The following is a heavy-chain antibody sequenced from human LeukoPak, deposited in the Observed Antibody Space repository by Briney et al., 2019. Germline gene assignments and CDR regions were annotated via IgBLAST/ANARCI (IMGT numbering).Heavy chain of an antibody. J-gene: IGHJ5*02. CDR3: ARDMSTFGGVIGMTNWFDP. D-gene: IGHD3-16*02. CDR2: INWSGGST. V-gene: IGHV3-20*01. CDR1: GFTFDDYG. Sequence: GGSLRLSCAASGFTFDDYGMSWVRQAPVKGLEWVSGINWSGGSTGYADSVKGRFTIFRDNAKNSLYLQMNSLRAEDTALYHCARDMSTFGGVIGMTNWFDPWGQGTLVTVSS.